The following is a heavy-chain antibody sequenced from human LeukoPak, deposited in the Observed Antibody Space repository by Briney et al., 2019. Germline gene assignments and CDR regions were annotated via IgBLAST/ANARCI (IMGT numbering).Heavy chain of an antibody. CDR2: INHSGST. CDR3: ARGQRWLQHDY. V-gene: IGHV4-34*01. CDR1: GGSFSGYY. J-gene: IGHJ4*02. Sequence: SETLSLTCAVYGGSFSGYYWSWIRQPPGKGLEWIGEINHSGSTNYNPSLKSRVTISVDTSKNQFSLKLSSVTAADTVVYYCARGQRWLQHDYWGQGTLVTVSS. D-gene: IGHD5-24*01.